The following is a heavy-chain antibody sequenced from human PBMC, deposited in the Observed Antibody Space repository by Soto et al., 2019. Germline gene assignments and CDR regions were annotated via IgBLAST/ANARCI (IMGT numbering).Heavy chain of an antibody. V-gene: IGHV3-23*01. D-gene: IGHD1-26*01. J-gene: IGHJ4*02. CDR1: GFTFSSYG. Sequence: EVQLLESGGGLVQPGGSLRLSCEASGFTFSSYGMSWVRQAPGKGLEWVSGVSGSGAGTYYADSVKGRFTISRDNSKNTVYLHMNSLRAEDTAVYHCAKELVGSGSYPSNVEYYFDYWGQGTLVTVSS. CDR3: AKELVGSGSYPSNVEYYFDY. CDR2: VSGSGAGT.